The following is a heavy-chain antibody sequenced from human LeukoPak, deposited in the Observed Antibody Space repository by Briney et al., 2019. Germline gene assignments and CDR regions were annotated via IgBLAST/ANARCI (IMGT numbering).Heavy chain of an antibody. D-gene: IGHD3-10*01. V-gene: IGHV4-34*01. CDR1: GGSFSGYY. J-gene: IGHJ6*02. Sequence: PSETLSLTCAVYGGSFSGYYWSWIRQPPGKGLEWIGSIYYSGSTCYNPSLKSRVTISVDTSKNQFSLKLSSVTAADTAVYYCATRGGIVNYYYYGMDVWGQGTTVTVSS. CDR2: IYYSGST. CDR3: ATRGGIVNYYYYGMDV.